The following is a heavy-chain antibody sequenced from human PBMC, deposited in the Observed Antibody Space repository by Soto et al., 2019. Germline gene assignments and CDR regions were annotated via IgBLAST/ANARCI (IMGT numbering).Heavy chain of an antibody. D-gene: IGHD2-2*01. J-gene: IGHJ3*02. CDR1: GFTFSSYA. CDR2: ISGSGGST. V-gene: IGHV3-23*01. CDR3: AKAQTRNAPLGDAFDI. Sequence: GGSLRLSCAASGFTFSSYAMSWVRQAPGKGLEWVSAISGSGGSTYYADSVKGRFTISRDNSKNTLYLQMNSLRAEDTAVYYCAKAQTRNAPLGDAFDIWGQGTMVTVSS.